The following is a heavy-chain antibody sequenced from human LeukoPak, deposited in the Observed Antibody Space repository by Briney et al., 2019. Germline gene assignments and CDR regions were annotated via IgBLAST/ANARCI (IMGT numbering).Heavy chain of an antibody. Sequence: GASVKVSCKASGCTFTGYYMHWVRQAPGQGLEWMGWINPNSGGTNYAQKFQGRVTMTRDTSISTAYMELSRLRSDDTAVYYCARDIISGSSWYGYWGQGTLVTVSS. V-gene: IGHV1-2*02. J-gene: IGHJ4*02. CDR2: INPNSGGT. CDR1: GCTFTGYY. D-gene: IGHD6-13*01. CDR3: ARDIISGSSWYGY.